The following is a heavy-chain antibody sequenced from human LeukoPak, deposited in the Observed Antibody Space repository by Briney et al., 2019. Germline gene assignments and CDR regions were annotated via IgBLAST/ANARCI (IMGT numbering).Heavy chain of an antibody. CDR2: IIPIFGTA. V-gene: IGHV1-69*05. CDR1: GGTFSSYA. D-gene: IGHD3-22*01. J-gene: IGHJ4*02. Sequence: ASVKVSCKASGGTFSSYAISWVRQAPGQGLEWMGGIIPIFGTANYAQKFQGRVTITRDTSASTAYMELSSLRSEDTAVYYCARDRRSSGYYYYFDYWGQGTLVTVSS. CDR3: ARDRRSSGYYYYFDY.